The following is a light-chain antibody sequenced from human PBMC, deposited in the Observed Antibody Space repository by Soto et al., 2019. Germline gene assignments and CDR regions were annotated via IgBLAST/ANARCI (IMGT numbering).Light chain of an antibody. CDR2: EVS. J-gene: IGLJ3*02. CDR1: SSDVGGYNY. Sequence: QSALTQPASVSGSPGQSITISCTGTSSDVGGYNYVSWYQQHPGKAPKLMIYEVSNRPSGVSNRFSGSKSGNTASLTISGLQAEDEADYYCRSYTTSSTRVFVVGTKLPVL. V-gene: IGLV2-14*01. CDR3: RSYTTSSTRV.